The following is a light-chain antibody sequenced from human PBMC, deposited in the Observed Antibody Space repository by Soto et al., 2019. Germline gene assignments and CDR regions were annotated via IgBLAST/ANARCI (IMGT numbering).Light chain of an antibody. CDR2: EVN. J-gene: IGLJ2*01. CDR1: SNDVGGYKY. V-gene: IGLV2-14*03. Sequence: QSALTQPASVSGAPGQSITISCTGTSNDVGGYKYVSWYQQRPGTAPKLIMFEVNNRPSGVSDRFSGSRSANTASLTISGLQAEDEADYFCSSYTTNKTLLFGGGTKLTVL. CDR3: SSYTTNKTLL.